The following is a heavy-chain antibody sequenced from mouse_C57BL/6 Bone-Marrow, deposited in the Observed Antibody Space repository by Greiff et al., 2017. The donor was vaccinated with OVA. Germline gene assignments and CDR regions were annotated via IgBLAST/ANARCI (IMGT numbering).Heavy chain of an antibody. CDR2: IYPGDGDT. CDR3: TTCDDYDPYYFDY. V-gene: IGHV1-80*01. Sequence: QVQLKQSGAELVKPGASVKISCKASGYAFSSYWMNWVKQRPGKGLEWIGQIYPGDGDTNYNGKFKGKATLTADKSSSTAYMQLSSLTSEDTAVYYCTTCDDYDPYYFDYWGQGTTLTVSS. D-gene: IGHD2-4*01. CDR1: GYAFSSYW. J-gene: IGHJ2*01.